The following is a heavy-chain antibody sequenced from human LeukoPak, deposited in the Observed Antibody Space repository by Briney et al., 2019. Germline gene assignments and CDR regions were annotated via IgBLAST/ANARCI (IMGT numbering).Heavy chain of an antibody. CDR1: GGSISSSTYY. V-gene: IGHV4-39*01. CDR2: IYYSGTT. D-gene: IGHD3-22*01. Sequence: SETLSLTCTVSGGSISSSTYYWGWIRQPPGKGLEWIGCIYYSGTTYYSPSLKSRVTISVDTSKNQFSLRLSSVAAADTAVYYCASSLGDYYDSSASGGYWGQGTLVTVSS. CDR3: ASSLGDYYDSSASGGY. J-gene: IGHJ4*02.